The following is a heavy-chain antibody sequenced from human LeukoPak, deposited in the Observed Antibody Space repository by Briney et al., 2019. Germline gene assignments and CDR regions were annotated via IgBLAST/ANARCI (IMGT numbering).Heavy chain of an antibody. CDR2: INSDGSST. V-gene: IGHV3-74*01. Sequence: GGSLRLSCAASGFTFSSYWMHWVRQAPGKGLVWVSRINSDGSSTSYADSVKGRFTISRDNSKNTLYLQMNSLRAEDTAVYYCAGGPYSSAFSNWGQGTLVTVSS. J-gene: IGHJ4*02. CDR3: AGGPYSSAFSN. CDR1: GFTFSSYW. D-gene: IGHD6-19*01.